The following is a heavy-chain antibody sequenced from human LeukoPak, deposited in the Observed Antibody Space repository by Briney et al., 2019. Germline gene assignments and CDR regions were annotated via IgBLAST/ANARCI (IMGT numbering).Heavy chain of an antibody. CDR1: GGSFSGYY. V-gene: IGHV4-34*01. CDR3: ARGSKYYDILG. J-gene: IGHJ4*02. CDR2: INHSGSP. D-gene: IGHD3-9*01. Sequence: SETLSLTCAVYGGSFSGYYWSWIRQPPGKGLEWIGEINHSGSPNYNPSLKSRVTISIDTSKNQFSLKLSPVTAADTAVYYCARGSKYYDILGWGQGTLVTVSS.